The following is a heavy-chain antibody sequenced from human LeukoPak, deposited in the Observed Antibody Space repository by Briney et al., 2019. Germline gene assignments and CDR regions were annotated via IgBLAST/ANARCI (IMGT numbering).Heavy chain of an antibody. J-gene: IGHJ4*02. CDR3: ARVREDSSSWYPDY. CDR1: GYTFTGYY. V-gene: IGHV1-2*02. Sequence: ASVKVSCKASGYTFTGYYMHWVRQAPGQGLEWMGWINPNSGGTNYAQKFQGRVTMTRDTSISTAYMELSRLRSDDTAVYYCARVREDSSSWYPDYWGQGTLVTVSS. CDR2: INPNSGGT. D-gene: IGHD6-13*01.